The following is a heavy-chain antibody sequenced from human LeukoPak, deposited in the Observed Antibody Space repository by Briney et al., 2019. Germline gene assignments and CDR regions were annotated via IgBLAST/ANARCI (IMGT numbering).Heavy chain of an antibody. J-gene: IGHJ3*02. CDR2: ISAYNGNT. Sequence: ASVKVSCKASGYTFTSYGISWVRQAPGQGLEWMGRISAYNGNTNYAQKLQGRVTMTTDTSTSTAYMELRSLRSDDTAVYYCATQSHDYGDDDAFDIWGQGTMVTVSS. D-gene: IGHD4-17*01. CDR1: GYTFTSYG. CDR3: ATQSHDYGDDDAFDI. V-gene: IGHV1-18*01.